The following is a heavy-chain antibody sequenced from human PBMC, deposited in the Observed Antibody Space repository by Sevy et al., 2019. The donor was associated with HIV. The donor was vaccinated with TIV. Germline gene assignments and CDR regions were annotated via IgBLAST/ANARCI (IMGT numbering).Heavy chain of an antibody. Sequence: GGCLRLSCRVSGFSFQYSMNWVRQAPGKGLEWVSSISSSSNYIYYADSLKGRFTVSRDNAKNSVYLQMNSLRAEDTAVYYCARDRRELSYDSSGYSDAFDIWGQGTLVTVSS. J-gene: IGHJ3*02. V-gene: IGHV3-21*01. CDR2: ISSSSNYI. CDR3: ARDRRELSYDSSGYSDAFDI. D-gene: IGHD3-22*01. CDR1: GFSFQYS.